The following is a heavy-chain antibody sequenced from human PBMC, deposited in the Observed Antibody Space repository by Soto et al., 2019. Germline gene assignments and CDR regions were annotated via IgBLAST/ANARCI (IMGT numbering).Heavy chain of an antibody. Sequence: GGSLRLSCAASGFTFSSYSMNWVRQAPGKGLEWVSYISSSSSTIYYAESVKGRFTISRDNAKNSLYLQMNSLRAEDTAVYYCAKEGSSSAGSPFVYYYYGMDVWGQGTTVTVSS. J-gene: IGHJ6*02. V-gene: IGHV3-48*01. D-gene: IGHD3-10*01. CDR3: AKEGSSSAGSPFVYYYYGMDV. CDR2: ISSSSSTI. CDR1: GFTFSSYS.